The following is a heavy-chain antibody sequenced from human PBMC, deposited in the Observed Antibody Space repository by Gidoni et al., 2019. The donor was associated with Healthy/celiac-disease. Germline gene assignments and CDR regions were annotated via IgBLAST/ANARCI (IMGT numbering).Heavy chain of an antibody. D-gene: IGHD1-26*01. V-gene: IGHV5-51*03. CDR1: GSSFTSYW. CDR3: ASRGRGGSYHFDY. Sequence: EVQLVPSGAEVKEPGESLRISCEGSGSSFTSYWIGGVRQLPGKGLEWMGIVYPGDTDTSYSPSFHGQIIISADKYISTAYLQWSILKASDTAMYYGASRGRGGSYHFDYWGQGTLVTVSS. J-gene: IGHJ4*02. CDR2: VYPGDTDT.